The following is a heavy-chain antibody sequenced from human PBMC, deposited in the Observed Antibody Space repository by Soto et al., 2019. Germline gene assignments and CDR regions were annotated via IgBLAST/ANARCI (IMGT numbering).Heavy chain of an antibody. D-gene: IGHD3-10*01. CDR2: IRSKAYGGTT. Sequence: GGSLRLSCTASGFTFGDYAMSWFRQAPGKGLEWVGFIRSKAYGGTTEYAASVKGRFTISRDDSKSIAYLQMNSLKTEDTAVYYCTRDSTIPAGYYYYYYMDVWGKGTTVTVSS. CDR1: GFTFGDYA. CDR3: TRDSTIPAGYYYYYYMDV. J-gene: IGHJ6*03. V-gene: IGHV3-49*03.